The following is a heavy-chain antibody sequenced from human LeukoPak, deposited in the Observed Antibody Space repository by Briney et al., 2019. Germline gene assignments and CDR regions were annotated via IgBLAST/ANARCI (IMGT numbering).Heavy chain of an antibody. V-gene: IGHV3-23*01. J-gene: IGHJ1*01. D-gene: IGHD4-17*01. CDR1: GFTFSSYA. CDR3: AKDPTTKGIPH. CDR2: ISGSGGST. Sequence: GWSLRLSCAASGFTFSSYAMSWVRQAPGKGLGGVSAISGSGGSTYYADSVKGRFTISRDNPKNTLYLQMNSLRAEDTAVYYCAKDPTTKGIPHWGQGTLVTVSS.